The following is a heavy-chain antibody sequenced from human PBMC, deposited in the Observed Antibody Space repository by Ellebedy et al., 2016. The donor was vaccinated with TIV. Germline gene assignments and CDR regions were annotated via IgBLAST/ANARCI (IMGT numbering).Heavy chain of an antibody. CDR2: INAANGNT. V-gene: IGHV1-3*01. Sequence: AASVTVSCKASGYTFTRNAMHWVRQAPGQSLEWMGWINAANGNTKYSQKFQDRITITRDTSANTAYMELSSLRSEDTAVYYCARAVITAAGIQPNFDYWGQGTLVTVSS. CDR1: GYTFTRNA. D-gene: IGHD6-13*01. J-gene: IGHJ4*02. CDR3: ARAVITAAGIQPNFDY.